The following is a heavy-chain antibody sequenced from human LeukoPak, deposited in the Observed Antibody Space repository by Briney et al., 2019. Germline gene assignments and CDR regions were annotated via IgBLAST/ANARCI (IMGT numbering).Heavy chain of an antibody. Sequence: ASVKVSCKASGYTFTSYDINWVRQASGQGLEWMGWMNPNSGNTASAQKFQGRVTMTTNTSTSTAYMELTGLRSEDTAMYFCARKGLLGSGKPWFDPWGQGTLVTVSS. CDR1: GYTFTSYD. CDR3: ARKGLLGSGKPWFDP. CDR2: MNPNSGNT. V-gene: IGHV1-8*01. D-gene: IGHD2-15*01. J-gene: IGHJ5*02.